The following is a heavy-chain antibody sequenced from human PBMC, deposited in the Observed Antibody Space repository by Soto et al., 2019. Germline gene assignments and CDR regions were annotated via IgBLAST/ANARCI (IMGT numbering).Heavy chain of an antibody. V-gene: IGHV4-34*01. CDR2: INHSGST. J-gene: IGHJ6*02. CDR1: GGSFSGYY. CDR3: ARMGVVPPGYYGGMDV. Sequence: SETLSLTCAVYGGSFSGYYWSWIRQPPGKGLEWIGEINHSGSTNYNPSLKSRVTISVDTSKNQFSLKLSSVTAADTAVYYCARMGVVPPGYYGGMDVWGQGTTVTVSS. D-gene: IGHD2-2*01.